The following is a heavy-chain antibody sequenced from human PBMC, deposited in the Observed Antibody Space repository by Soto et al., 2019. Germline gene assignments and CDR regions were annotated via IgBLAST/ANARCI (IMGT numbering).Heavy chain of an antibody. CDR3: ARQFPQQLVDY. D-gene: IGHD6-13*01. J-gene: IGHJ4*02. V-gene: IGHV4-31*03. CDR2: IYYSGST. CDR1: GGSISSGGYY. Sequence: SETLSLTCTVSGGSISSGGYYWSWIRQHPGKGLEWIGYIYYSGSTYYNPSLKSRVAISVDTSKNQFSLKLSSVTAADTAVYYCARQFPQQLVDYWGQGTLVTVSS.